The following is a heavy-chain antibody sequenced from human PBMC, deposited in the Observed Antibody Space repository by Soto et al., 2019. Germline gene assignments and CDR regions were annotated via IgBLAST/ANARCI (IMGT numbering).Heavy chain of an antibody. Sequence: QVQLVESGGGVVQPGRSLRLSCAASGFTFSSYGMHWVRQAPGKGLEWVAVISYDGSNKYYADSVKGRFTISRDNSENTLYLQMNSLRAEDTAVYYCAKPQVYSSGWYEGYNFDYWGQGTLVTVSS. V-gene: IGHV3-30*18. CDR2: ISYDGSNK. CDR3: AKPQVYSSGWYEGYNFDY. J-gene: IGHJ4*02. D-gene: IGHD6-19*01. CDR1: GFTFSSYG.